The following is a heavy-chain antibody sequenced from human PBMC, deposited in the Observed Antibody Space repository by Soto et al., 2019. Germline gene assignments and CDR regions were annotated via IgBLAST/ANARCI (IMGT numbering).Heavy chain of an antibody. CDR2: VYYTRTT. CDR3: ARLGGYYHSLDT. CDR1: GGSINNYY. V-gene: IGHV4-59*08. J-gene: IGHJ5*02. D-gene: IGHD3-22*01. Sequence: ETLSLTCTVPGGSINNYYWTWIRQPPGLGLEWIGYVYYTRTTSYNTSLKSRDTISIDVSKNYFFLKLSSVTAGDTAFYYCARLGGYYHSLDTWGQGTLVTVSS.